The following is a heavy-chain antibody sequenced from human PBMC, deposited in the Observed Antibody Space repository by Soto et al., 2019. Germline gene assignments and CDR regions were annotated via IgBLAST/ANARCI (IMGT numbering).Heavy chain of an antibody. Sequence: QVQLVQSGAEVKKPGASLKVSYKASGYTFTSYGISWVRQAPGQGLEWMGWISAYNGNTKSAQKLQGRVTMTTDTSTSTAYRELRSLRSDDTAVYYCARDLAVGLVDYWGQGTLVTVSS. V-gene: IGHV1-18*01. J-gene: IGHJ4*02. CDR2: ISAYNGNT. D-gene: IGHD6-19*01. CDR3: ARDLAVGLVDY. CDR1: GYTFTSYG.